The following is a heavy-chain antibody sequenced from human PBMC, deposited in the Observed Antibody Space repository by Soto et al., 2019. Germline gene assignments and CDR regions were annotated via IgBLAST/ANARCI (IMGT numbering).Heavy chain of an antibody. CDR3: ARDGEISSSSEDYYYYGMDV. CDR1: GGTFSSYA. Sequence: QVQLVQSGAEVKKPGSSVKVSCKASGGTFSSYAISWVRQAPGQGLEWMGGIIPIFGTANYAQKFQGRVTITADESTSTAYMELSSLRSEDTAVYYCARDGEISSSSEDYYYYGMDVWGQGPTVTVSS. D-gene: IGHD6-6*01. J-gene: IGHJ6*02. CDR2: IIPIFGTA. V-gene: IGHV1-69*12.